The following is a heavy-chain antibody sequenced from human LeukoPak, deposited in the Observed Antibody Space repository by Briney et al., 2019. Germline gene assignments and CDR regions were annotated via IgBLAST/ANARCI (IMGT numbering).Heavy chain of an antibody. CDR3: AREVAATPDYFDY. D-gene: IGHD2-15*01. J-gene: IGHJ4*02. Sequence: AGGSLRLXCAASGFTFSNYEMKWVRQTPGKGLESVSYISSSGSTIYYADSVKGRFTISRDYAKNSLYLQMSSLRAEDTAVYYCAREVAATPDYFDYWGQGTLVTVSS. CDR2: ISSSGSTI. V-gene: IGHV3-48*03. CDR1: GFTFSNYE.